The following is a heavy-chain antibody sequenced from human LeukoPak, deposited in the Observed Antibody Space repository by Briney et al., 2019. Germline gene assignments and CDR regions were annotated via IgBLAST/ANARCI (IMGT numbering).Heavy chain of an antibody. CDR2: IYTSGSS. CDR3: ARGGSYFYDYYMDV. D-gene: IGHD1-26*01. V-gene: IGHV4-4*07. Sequence: PETLSLTCTVSGGSISSSYWSWIRQSAGKGLEWIGRIYTSGSSNYNPSLKSRITMSVDTSKSEFSLKLTSVTAADTAVYYCARGGSYFYDYYMDVWGKGAPVSVSS. CDR1: GGSISSSY. J-gene: IGHJ6*03.